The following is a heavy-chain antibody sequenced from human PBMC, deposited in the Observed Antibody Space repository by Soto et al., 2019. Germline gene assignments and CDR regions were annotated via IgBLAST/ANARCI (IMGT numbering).Heavy chain of an antibody. Sequence: QVQLVQSGAEVKKPGSSVKVSCKASGGTFSSYTINWVRQAPGQGLEWMGRIIPILGIANYAQKFQGRVTITADKSTSTAYMELSSLRFEDTAVYYCARRKATIDYYGMDVWGQGTTVTVSS. CDR1: GGTFSSYT. D-gene: IGHD5-12*01. CDR2: IIPILGIA. J-gene: IGHJ6*02. CDR3: ARRKATIDYYGMDV. V-gene: IGHV1-69*02.